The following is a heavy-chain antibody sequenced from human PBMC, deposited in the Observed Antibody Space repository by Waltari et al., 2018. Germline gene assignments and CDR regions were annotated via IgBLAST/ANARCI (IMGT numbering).Heavy chain of an antibody. D-gene: IGHD5-12*01. Sequence: QVQLVQSGAEVKKPGASVKVSCKASGYTFTSYGISWVRQAPGQGLEWMGWISAYNGNTNYAQKLQGRVTMTTDTSTSTAYMELRSLRAEDTALYYCAKGDIVATIHHYYYYGMDVWGQGTTVTVSS. CDR2: ISAYNGNT. J-gene: IGHJ6*02. V-gene: IGHV1-18*01. CDR1: GYTFTSYG. CDR3: AKGDIVATIHHYYYYGMDV.